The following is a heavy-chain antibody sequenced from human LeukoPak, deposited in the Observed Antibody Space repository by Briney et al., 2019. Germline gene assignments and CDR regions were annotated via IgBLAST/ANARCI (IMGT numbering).Heavy chain of an antibody. CDR1: GYTFTSYG. CDR2: ISAYNGNT. CDR3: GRDISGWQYYYGMDV. J-gene: IGHJ6*02. V-gene: IGHV1-18*01. D-gene: IGHD6-19*01. Sequence: ASVKVSCKASGYTFTSYGISWVRQAPGQGLEWMGWISAYNGNTKYAQKLQGRVTMTTDTSTSTAYMELRSLRSDDTAVYYCGRDISGWQYYYGMDVWGQGTTVTVSS.